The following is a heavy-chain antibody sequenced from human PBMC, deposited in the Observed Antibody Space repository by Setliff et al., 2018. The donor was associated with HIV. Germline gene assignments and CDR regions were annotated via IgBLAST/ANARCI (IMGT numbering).Heavy chain of an antibody. Sequence: GSLRLSCAASGFTFNNYWMNWVRQAPGKGLVWVSNINDDGSTTNYADSVKGRFTISRDKTSLYLQMDSLKAEDTAIYYCARDPASPAYYARFDYWGQGTLVTVSS. CDR1: GFTFNNYW. D-gene: IGHD2-15*01. CDR3: ARDPASPAYYARFDY. V-gene: IGHV3-74*01. J-gene: IGHJ4*02. CDR2: INDDGSTT.